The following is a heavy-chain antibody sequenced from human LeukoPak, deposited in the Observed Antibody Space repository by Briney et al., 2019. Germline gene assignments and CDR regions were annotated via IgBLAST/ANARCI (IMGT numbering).Heavy chain of an antibody. CDR3: ARDLSQHFDWLLSGDT. D-gene: IGHD3-9*01. CDR1: GFTFNAYW. CDR2: IKQDGSQK. V-gene: IGHV3-7*04. J-gene: IGHJ5*02. Sequence: GGSLRLSCAGSGFTFNAYWMTWVRQPPGKGLEWVANIKQDGSQKYYVDSVKGRFTISRDNAKNSVYLQMNRLRAENTAVYYCARDLSQHFDWLLSGDTWGQGTLVTVSS.